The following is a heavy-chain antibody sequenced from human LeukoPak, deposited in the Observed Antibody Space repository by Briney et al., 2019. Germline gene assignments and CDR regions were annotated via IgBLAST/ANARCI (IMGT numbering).Heavy chain of an antibody. V-gene: IGHV1-69*13. CDR3: ASNRGTIFGVDMRTFYYYYMDV. J-gene: IGHJ6*03. CDR1: GGTFSTHG. CDR2: IIPIFGTT. Sequence: ASVKVSCKASGGTFSTHGITWVRQAPGQGLEWMGGIIPIFGTTNYAQKFQGRITITADESASTAYMELSSLRSEDSALYYCASNRGTIFGVDMRTFYYYYMDVWGKGTTVTVSS. D-gene: IGHD3-3*01.